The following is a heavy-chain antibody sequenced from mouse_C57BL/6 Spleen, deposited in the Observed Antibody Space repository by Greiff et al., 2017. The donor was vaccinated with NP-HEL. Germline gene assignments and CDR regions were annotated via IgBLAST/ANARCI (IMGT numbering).Heavy chain of an antibody. CDR1: GYTFTSYG. D-gene: IGHD1-1*01. CDR3: ATEEGSSQYYFDY. J-gene: IGHJ2*01. V-gene: IGHV1-81*01. Sequence: QVQLQQSGAELARPGASVKLSCKASGYTFTSYGISWVKQRTGQGLEWIGEIYPRSGNTYYNEKFKGKATLPADKSSSTAYMELRSLTSEDSAVYFCATEEGSSQYYFDYWGQGTTLTVSS. CDR2: IYPRSGNT.